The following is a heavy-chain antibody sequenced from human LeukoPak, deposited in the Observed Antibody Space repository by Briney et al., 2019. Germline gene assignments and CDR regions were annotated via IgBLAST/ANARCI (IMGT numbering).Heavy chain of an antibody. V-gene: IGHV1-69*05. CDR1: GGTFSSYA. D-gene: IGHD6-13*01. J-gene: IGHJ4*02. Sequence: EASVKVSCKASGGTFSSYAISWVRQAPGQGLEWMGGIIPIFGTANYAQKFQGRVTITTDESTSTAYMELSRLRSEDTAVYYCARDGGEQQPLDYWGQGTLVTVSS. CDR3: ARDGGEQQPLDY. CDR2: IIPIFGTA.